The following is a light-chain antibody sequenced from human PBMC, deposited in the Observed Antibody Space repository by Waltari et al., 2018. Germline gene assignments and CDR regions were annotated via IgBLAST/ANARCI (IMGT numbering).Light chain of an antibody. CDR3: QQSYDNPLT. Sequence: DIQMTHSPSSLSASVGDRVTITCRASQSISTSVNWYQQKPGKAPRLLVYASSGLQRGVPWKFSGGGVGTNFTLTITSLEPEDFATYYCQQSYDNPLTFGGGTRVESK. J-gene: IGKJ4*01. V-gene: IGKV1-39*01. CDR2: ASS. CDR1: QSISTS.